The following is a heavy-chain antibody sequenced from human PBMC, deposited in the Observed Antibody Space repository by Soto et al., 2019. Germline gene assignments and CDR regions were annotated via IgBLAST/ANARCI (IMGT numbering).Heavy chain of an antibody. Sequence: VKVSCKASGGTFSSYAISWVRQAPGQGLEWMGGIIPIFGTANYAQKFQGRVTITADESTSTAYMELSSLRSEDTAVYYCARYATSYCGGDCYSFDYGGQGTLVTVSS. J-gene: IGHJ4*02. D-gene: IGHD2-21*02. CDR2: IIPIFGTA. CDR3: ARYATSYCGGDCYSFDY. CDR1: GGTFSSYA. V-gene: IGHV1-69*01.